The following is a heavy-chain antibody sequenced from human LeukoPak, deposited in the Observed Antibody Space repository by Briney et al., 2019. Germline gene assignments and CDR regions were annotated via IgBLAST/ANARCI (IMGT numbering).Heavy chain of an antibody. D-gene: IGHD3-16*01. CDR1: GFNVSRNF. CDR3: AKGWSFAFWGYYFDY. Sequence: PGGSLRLSCAVSGFNVSRNFMSWIRQTPGKGLEWVSAISGSGGSTYYADSVKGRFTISRDNSKNTLYLQMNSLRAEDTAVYYCAKGWSFAFWGYYFDYWGQGTLVTVSS. V-gene: IGHV3-23*01. J-gene: IGHJ4*02. CDR2: ISGSGGST.